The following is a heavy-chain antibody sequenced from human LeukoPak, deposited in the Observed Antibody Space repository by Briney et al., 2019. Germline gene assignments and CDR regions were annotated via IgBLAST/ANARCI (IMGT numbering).Heavy chain of an antibody. J-gene: IGHJ3*01. V-gene: IGHV3-7*01. Sequence: PGGSLRLSWAASGFTFSNYWITWVRQAPGKGLEWVANIKQDGSEKYYMDSVKGRFTISRDNAKNSLFLQMSSLRAEDTAVYYCARSHVYVWGSPEKTVSGFDLWGQGTMVTVSS. CDR3: ARSHVYVWGSPEKTVSGFDL. D-gene: IGHD3-16*01. CDR1: GFTFSNYW. CDR2: IKQDGSEK.